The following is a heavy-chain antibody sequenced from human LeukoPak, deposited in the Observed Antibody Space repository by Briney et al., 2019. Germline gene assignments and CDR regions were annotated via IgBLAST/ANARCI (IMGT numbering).Heavy chain of an antibody. CDR2: IIPIFGTA. Sequence: GASVKVSCKASGGTFSSYAISWVRQAPGQGLEWMGRIIPIFGTANYAQKFQGRVTITTDESTSTAYMELSSLRSEDTALYYCAGSALSQRYYYDSSGSLGYFQHWGQGTLVTVSS. D-gene: IGHD3-22*01. V-gene: IGHV1-69*05. CDR3: AGSALSQRYYYDSSGSLGYFQH. J-gene: IGHJ1*01. CDR1: GGTFSSYA.